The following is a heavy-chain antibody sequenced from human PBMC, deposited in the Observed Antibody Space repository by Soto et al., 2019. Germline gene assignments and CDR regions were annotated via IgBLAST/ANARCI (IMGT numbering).Heavy chain of an antibody. CDR3: AGDKAVGAENYYYYYYGMDV. CDR1: GGTFSSYA. J-gene: IGHJ6*02. CDR2: IIPIFGTA. Sequence: ASVKVSCKASGGTFSSYAISWVPQAPGQGLEWMGGIIPIFGTANYAQKFQGRVTITADESTSTAYMELSSLRSEDTAVYYCAGDKAVGAENYYYYYYGMDVWGQGTTVTVSS. V-gene: IGHV1-69*13. D-gene: IGHD1-26*01.